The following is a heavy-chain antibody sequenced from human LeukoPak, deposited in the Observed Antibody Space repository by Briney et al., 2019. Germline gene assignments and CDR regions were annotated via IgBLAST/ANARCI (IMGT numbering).Heavy chain of an antibody. J-gene: IGHJ1*01. CDR3: AKGAIVAVIAIWH. Sequence: GGSLRLSCATSGFSFDDYAMHWVRQVPGKGLEWVSLISGGGENTFYADSVKGRFTVSRDNTKNSLYLQMNSLRTEDTALYYCAKGAIVAVIAIWHWGQGTLVTVSS. V-gene: IGHV3-43*02. D-gene: IGHD2-21*01. CDR2: ISGGGENT. CDR1: GFSFDDYA.